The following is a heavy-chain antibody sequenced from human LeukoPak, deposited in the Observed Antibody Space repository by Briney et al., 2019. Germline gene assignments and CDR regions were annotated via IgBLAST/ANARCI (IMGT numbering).Heavy chain of an antibody. Sequence: SETLSLTCTVSGGSISSSSYFWGWIRQPPGKGLEWIGSIYYSGSTNYNPSLKSRVTMSVDTSKNQFSLKLSSVTAADTAVYYCARGGANRFDPWGQGTLVTVSS. V-gene: IGHV4-39*07. CDR2: IYYSGST. CDR3: ARGGANRFDP. J-gene: IGHJ5*02. D-gene: IGHD2/OR15-2a*01. CDR1: GGSISSSSYF.